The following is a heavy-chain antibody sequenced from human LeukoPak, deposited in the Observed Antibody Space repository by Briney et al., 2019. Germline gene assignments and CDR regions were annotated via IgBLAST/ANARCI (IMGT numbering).Heavy chain of an antibody. V-gene: IGHV1-46*01. CDR2: INPSGGST. D-gene: IGHD3-22*01. CDR1: GGTFSSYA. CDR3: ARDHYYDSSANAFDI. J-gene: IGHJ3*02. Sequence: GASVKVSCKASGGTFSSYAISWVRQAPGQGLEWMGIINPSGGSTSYAQKFQGRVTMTRDMSTSTVYMELSSLRSEDTAVYYCARDHYYDSSANAFDIWGQGTMVTVSS.